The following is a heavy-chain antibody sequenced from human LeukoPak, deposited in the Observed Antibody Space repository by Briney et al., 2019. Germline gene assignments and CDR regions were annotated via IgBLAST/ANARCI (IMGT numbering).Heavy chain of an antibody. D-gene: IGHD6-19*01. J-gene: IGHJ4*02. V-gene: IGHV4-34*01. CDR3: ARESVAASFDY. CDR1: GGSFSGYY. CDR2: INHSGST. Sequence: PSETLSLTCAVYGGSFSGYYWSWIRQPPGKGLEWIGEINHSGSTNYNPSLKSRATISVDTSKNQFSLKLSSVTAADTAVYYCARESVAASFDYWGQGTLVTVSS.